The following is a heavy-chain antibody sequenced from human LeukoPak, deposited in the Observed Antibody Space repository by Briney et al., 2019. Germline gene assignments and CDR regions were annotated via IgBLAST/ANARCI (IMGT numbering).Heavy chain of an antibody. CDR3: ARGFRENPPGRSSSGGNWFDP. D-gene: IGHD6-6*01. CDR1: GYTFTSYD. Sequence: ASVTVSCKASGYTFTSYDINWVRQATGQGLEWMGWMNPNSGNTGYAQKFQGRVTMTRNTSISTACMELSSLRSEDTAVYYCARGFRENPPGRSSSGGNWFDPWGQGTLVTVSS. J-gene: IGHJ5*02. V-gene: IGHV1-8*01. CDR2: MNPNSGNT.